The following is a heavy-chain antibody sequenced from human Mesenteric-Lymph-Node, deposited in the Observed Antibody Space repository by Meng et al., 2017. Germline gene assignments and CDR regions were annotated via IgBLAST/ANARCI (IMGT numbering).Heavy chain of an antibody. J-gene: IGHJ4*02. V-gene: IGHV1-69*06. CDR3: ARDCGWYEDYFDY. CDR2: IIPICGTA. CDR1: GATLSSYA. D-gene: IGHD6-19*01. Sequence: QVPLLQSGAGVMKPSSTLTVSCTASGATLSSYAISWVRQPPGQGLEWMGGIIPICGTANYAQQFQGRAMITSDTSISTAYMELSRLRSDETAVYYCARDCGWYEDYFDYWGQGTLVTVSS.